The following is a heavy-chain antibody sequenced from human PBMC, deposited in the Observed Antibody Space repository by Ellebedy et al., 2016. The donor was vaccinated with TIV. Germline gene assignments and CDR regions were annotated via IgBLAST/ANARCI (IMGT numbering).Heavy chain of an antibody. CDR3: ARGWAGGYYGD. D-gene: IGHD3-22*01. Sequence: MPSETLSPTCTVSGASISSYYWSWIRQPPGKGLEWIGYIYYSGSNNYNPSLKSRVTISVDTSKNQCSLKLISVTAADTAVYYCARGWAGGYYGDWGQGTLVTVSS. CDR2: IYYSGSN. J-gene: IGHJ4*02. CDR1: GASISSYY. V-gene: IGHV4-59*01.